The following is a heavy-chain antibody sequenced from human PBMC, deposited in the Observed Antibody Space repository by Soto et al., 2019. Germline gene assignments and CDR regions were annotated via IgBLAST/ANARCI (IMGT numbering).Heavy chain of an antibody. Sequence: EVQLVESGGGLVQPGRSLRLSCAASGFTLSDHYMDWVRQAPGKGLEWVARTKHKAEEYTTVYAASVKGRFTISRDDSENTLYLQMNSLKTEDTAVYFCACFISGVVHWGQGTLVTVSS. V-gene: IGHV3-72*01. D-gene: IGHD3-3*01. CDR3: ACFISGVVH. CDR1: GFTLSDHY. CDR2: TKHKAEEYTT. J-gene: IGHJ4*02.